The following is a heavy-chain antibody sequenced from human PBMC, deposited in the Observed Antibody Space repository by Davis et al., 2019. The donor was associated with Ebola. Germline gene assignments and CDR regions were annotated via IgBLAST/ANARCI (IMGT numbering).Heavy chain of an antibody. CDR1: GYSISSGYY. CDR3: AVYTVVVTDIRAEYFQH. CDR2: IYYSGST. V-gene: IGHV4-61*01. J-gene: IGHJ1*01. Sequence: SETLSLTCTVPGYSISSGYYWGWIRQPPGKGLEWIAYIYYSGSTHYNPSLKSRATISVDTSRNQFSLRLSSVTAADTAIYYCAVYTVVVTDIRAEYFQHWGQGTLATVSS. D-gene: IGHD2-21*02.